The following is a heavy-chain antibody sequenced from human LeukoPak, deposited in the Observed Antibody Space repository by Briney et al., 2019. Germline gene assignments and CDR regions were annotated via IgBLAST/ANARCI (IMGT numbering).Heavy chain of an antibody. V-gene: IGHV1-69*05. J-gene: IGHJ4*02. CDR3: ATRAQNYGAFDY. CDR2: IIPIFGTA. Sequence: SVKVSCKASGGTFSSYAISWVRQAPGQGLEWMGRIIPIFGTANYAQKFQGRATITTDESTTTAYMELSSLRSEDTAVYYCATRAQNYGAFDYWGQGTLVTVSS. CDR1: GGTFSSYA. D-gene: IGHD1-7*01.